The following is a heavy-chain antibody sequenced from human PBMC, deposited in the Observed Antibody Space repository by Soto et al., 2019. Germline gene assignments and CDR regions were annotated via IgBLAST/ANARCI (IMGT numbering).Heavy chain of an antibody. CDR2: IYYSGST. Sequence: SETLSLTCTVSGGSISSYYWSWIRQPPGKGLEWIGYIYYSGSTYYNPSLKSRVTISVDTSKNQFSLKLSSVTAADTAVYYCARYGDYRYYYYGMDVWGQGTTVTVS. V-gene: IGHV4-59*08. CDR1: GGSISSYY. D-gene: IGHD4-17*01. J-gene: IGHJ6*02. CDR3: ARYGDYRYYYYGMDV.